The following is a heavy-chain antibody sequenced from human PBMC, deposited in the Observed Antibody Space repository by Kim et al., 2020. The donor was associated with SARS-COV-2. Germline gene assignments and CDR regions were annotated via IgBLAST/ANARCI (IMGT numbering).Heavy chain of an antibody. D-gene: IGHD4-17*01. CDR2: ISYDGSIK. CDR3: ARDGLLGTAVTTSGPASF. Sequence: GGSLRLSCAASGFTFSNYAIHWVRQAPGKGLEWVAVISYDGSIKHYLDSVKGRFTVSRDNSKNTLYLQMSSLRAEDTAVYYCARDGLLGTAVTTSGPASFWDQGTLVTVSS. J-gene: IGHJ4*02. V-gene: IGHV3-30*04. CDR1: GFTFSNYA.